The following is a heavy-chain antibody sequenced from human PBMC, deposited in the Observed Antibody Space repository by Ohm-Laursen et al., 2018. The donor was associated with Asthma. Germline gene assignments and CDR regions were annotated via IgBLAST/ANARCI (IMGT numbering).Heavy chain of an antibody. CDR1: GGSISSYY. V-gene: IGHV4-59*01. J-gene: IGHJ5*02. Sequence: GTLSLTCTVSGGSISSYYWTWIRQPPGKGLEWIGYIYYSGSTNYSPSLKSRVTISGDTSKNQFSLKLNSVTAADTAVYYCARAVSSSANNWFDPWGQGTLVTVSS. CDR3: ARAVSSSANNWFDP. CDR2: IYYSGST. D-gene: IGHD6-6*01.